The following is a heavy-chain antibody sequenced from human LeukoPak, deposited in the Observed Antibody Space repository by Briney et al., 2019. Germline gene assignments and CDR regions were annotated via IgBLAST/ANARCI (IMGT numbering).Heavy chain of an antibody. J-gene: IGHJ5*02. V-gene: IGHV3-23*01. CDR2: ISGSGGST. D-gene: IGHD1-26*01. Sequence: GGSLRLSCAASGFTFSSYAMSWVRQAPGKGLEWVSAISGSGGSTYYADSVKGRFTISRDSSKNTLYLQMNSLRAEDTAVYYCAKVGVGLYLGWFDPWGQGTLVTVSS. CDR3: AKVGVGLYLGWFDP. CDR1: GFTFSSYA.